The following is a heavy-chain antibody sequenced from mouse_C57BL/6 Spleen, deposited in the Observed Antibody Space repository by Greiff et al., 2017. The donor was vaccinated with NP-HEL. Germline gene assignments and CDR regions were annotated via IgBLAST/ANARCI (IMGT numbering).Heavy chain of an antibody. CDR2: INPNNGGT. V-gene: IGHV1-26*01. D-gene: IGHD1-1*01. J-gene: IGHJ4*01. CDR1: GYTFTDYY. CDR3: AKGFHYYGSSYYAMDY. Sequence: EVQLQQSGPELVKPGASVKISCKASGYTFTDYYMNWVKQSHGKSLEWIGDINPNNGGTSYNQKFKGKATLTVDKSSSTAYMELRSLTSEDSAVYYCAKGFHYYGSSYYAMDYWGQGTSVTVSS.